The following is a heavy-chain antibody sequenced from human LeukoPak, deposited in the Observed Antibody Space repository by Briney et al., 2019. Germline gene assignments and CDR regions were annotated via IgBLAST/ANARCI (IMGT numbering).Heavy chain of an antibody. V-gene: IGHV3-53*01. CDR1: GFTVSSNY. D-gene: IGHD6-19*01. CDR3: ARASSGWLIDY. J-gene: IGHJ4*02. Sequence: GGSLRLSCAASGFTVSSNYMSWVRQAPGKGLEWVSVIYSAGNTYYADSVKGRFTISRDNSKNTLYLQMNSLRAEDTAVYYCARASSGWLIDYWGQGTLVSVSS. CDR2: IYSAGNT.